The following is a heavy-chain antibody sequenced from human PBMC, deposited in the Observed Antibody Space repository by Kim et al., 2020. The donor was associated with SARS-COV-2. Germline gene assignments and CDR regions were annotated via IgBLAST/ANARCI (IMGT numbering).Heavy chain of an antibody. D-gene: IGHD5-12*01. V-gene: IGHV4-4*09. J-gene: IGHJ4*02. Sequence: TNYTPSPKSRVTISVDTSKNQCSLKLSSVTAADTAVYYCASSGYDYYFDYWGQGTLVTVSS. CDR2: T. CDR3: ASSGYDYYFDY.